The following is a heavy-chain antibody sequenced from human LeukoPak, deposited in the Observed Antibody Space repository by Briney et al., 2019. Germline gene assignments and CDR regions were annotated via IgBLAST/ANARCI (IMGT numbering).Heavy chain of an antibody. CDR1: GGSISSSGYS. Sequence: SETLSLTCTVSGGSISSSGYSWGWIRQPPGVGLEWIGSIYYRGSTYYNPSLKSRVTISVDTSKNQFSLKLSSVTAADTAVYYCAKRGGGGSSGRDDYWGQGTLVTVSS. CDR3: AKRGGGGSSGRDDY. CDR2: IYYRGST. D-gene: IGHD1-26*01. J-gene: IGHJ4*02. V-gene: IGHV4-39*01.